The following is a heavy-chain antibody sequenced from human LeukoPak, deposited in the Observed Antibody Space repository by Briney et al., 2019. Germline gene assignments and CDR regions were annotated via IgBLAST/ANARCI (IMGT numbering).Heavy chain of an antibody. Sequence: ASVNVSCKASGYTFNNYDINWVRQAPGQGLEWMGWMNPNSGNTGYAQKFQGRFTLTRETFISTAYMELSSLRSDDTAVYYCVRAMAPLDTFNYQYAMDVWGQGTMVTVSS. D-gene: IGHD5-24*01. CDR1: GYTFNNYD. CDR2: MNPNSGNT. J-gene: IGHJ6*02. CDR3: VRAMAPLDTFNYQYAMDV. V-gene: IGHV1-8*01.